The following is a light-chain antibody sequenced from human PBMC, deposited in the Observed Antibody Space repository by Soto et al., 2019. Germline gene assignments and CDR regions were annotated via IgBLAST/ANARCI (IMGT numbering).Light chain of an antibody. CDR1: QSVSSH. CDR2: GAS. J-gene: IGKJ5*01. V-gene: IGKV3-20*01. Sequence: EIVLTQSPGTLSLSPGERATLSCRASQSVSSHLAWYQQRPGQAPRLLIYGASSRATGIPDRFSGSGSVTHFTLTISRLEAEDFVMYYCQQYGSSPITFGQGTRLE. CDR3: QQYGSSPIT.